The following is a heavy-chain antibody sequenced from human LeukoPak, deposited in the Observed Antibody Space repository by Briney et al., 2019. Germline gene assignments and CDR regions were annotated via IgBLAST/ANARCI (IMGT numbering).Heavy chain of an antibody. V-gene: IGHV4-59*01. CDR2: IYYSGST. CDR3: ARRLVVRGVIISDWFDP. Sequence: SETLSLTCTVSGGSISSYYWSWIRQPPGKGLEWIGYIYYSGSTNYNPSLKSRVTISVDTSKNQFSLKLSSVTAADTAVDYCARRLVVRGVIISDWFDPWGQGTLVTVSS. CDR1: GGSISSYY. D-gene: IGHD3-10*01. J-gene: IGHJ5*02.